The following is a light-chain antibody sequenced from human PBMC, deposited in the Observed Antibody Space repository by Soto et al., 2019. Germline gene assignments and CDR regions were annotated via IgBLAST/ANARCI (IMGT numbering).Light chain of an antibody. V-gene: IGLV1-44*01. J-gene: IGLJ2*01. CDR3: GTWDDSLRGVV. CDR2: STD. CDR1: NSNIGRNP. Sequence: QSVVTQPPSASGTPGQRVTISCSGSNSNIGRNPLNWYQQFPGAAPKLLIYSTDQRPSGVPDRFSGSKSGTSASLAISGLQAEAEADYYCGTWDDSLRGVVFGGGTKLTVL.